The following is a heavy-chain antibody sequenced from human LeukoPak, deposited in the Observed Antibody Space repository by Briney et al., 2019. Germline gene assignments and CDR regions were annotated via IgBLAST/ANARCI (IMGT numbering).Heavy chain of an antibody. D-gene: IGHD2-2*01. J-gene: IGHJ6*03. CDR1: GGSISSSSYY. V-gene: IGHV4-39*01. Sequence: SETLSLTCIVSGGSISSSSYYWGWIRQPPGKGLEWIGSIYYSGSTYYNPSLKSRVTISVDTSKNQFSLKLSSVTAADTAVYYCARLIVVVPAARPYYYMDVWGKGTTVTVSS. CDR2: IYYSGST. CDR3: ARLIVVVPAARPYYYMDV.